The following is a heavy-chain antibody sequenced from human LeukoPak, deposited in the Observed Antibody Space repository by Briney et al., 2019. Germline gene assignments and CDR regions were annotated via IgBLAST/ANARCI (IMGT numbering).Heavy chain of an antibody. CDR1: GITFSDDY. V-gene: IGHV3-11*01. D-gene: IGHD3/OR15-3a*01. CDR3: ARLGTGYSFDY. CDR2: ISSSGSTI. J-gene: IGHJ4*02. Sequence: PGGSLRLSCASSGITFSDDYMSWIRQAPGKGPEWLSYISSSGSTIYYADSMQGRFTISRDNTKNSLHLQMNSLRAEDTAVYYCARLGTGYSFDYWGQGTLVTVSS.